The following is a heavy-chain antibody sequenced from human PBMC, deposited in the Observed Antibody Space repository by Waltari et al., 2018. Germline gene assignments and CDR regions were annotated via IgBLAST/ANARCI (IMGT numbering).Heavy chain of an antibody. CDR1: GFPVPNNY. Sequence: EVQLVESGGGLVQPGGSLRLSCATSGFPVPNNYMTWVRQAPGKGLEWVSVIYTGGSTYYADSVKGRFTISRDNPKNMVYLQMNSLRAEDTAVYFCVRGISSQRLDSWGQGTLVTVSS. CDR3: VRGISSQRLDS. V-gene: IGHV3-66*01. D-gene: IGHD3-3*02. J-gene: IGHJ4*02. CDR2: IYTGGST.